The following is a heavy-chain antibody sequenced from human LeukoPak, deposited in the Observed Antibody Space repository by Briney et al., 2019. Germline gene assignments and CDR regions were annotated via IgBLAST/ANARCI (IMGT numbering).Heavy chain of an antibody. Sequence: PSETLSLTCTVSGGSISSSSYYWGWIRQPPGKGLEWIGSIYYSGSTYYNPSLKSRVTISVDTSKNQFSLKLSSVTAADTAVYYCARCIPEYSGYPPNYYHMDVWGKGTTVTVSS. CDR1: GGSISSSSYY. V-gene: IGHV4-39*07. D-gene: IGHD5-12*01. CDR3: ARCIPEYSGYPPNYYHMDV. J-gene: IGHJ6*03. CDR2: IYYSGST.